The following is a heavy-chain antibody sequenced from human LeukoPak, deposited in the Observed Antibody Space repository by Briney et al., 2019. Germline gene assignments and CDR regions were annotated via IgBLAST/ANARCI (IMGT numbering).Heavy chain of an antibody. D-gene: IGHD5-24*01. CDR2: IYTSGST. V-gene: IGHV4-4*09. CDR1: GGSISSYY. CDR3: ARHSRDGQNLGDY. Sequence: SETLSPTCTVSGGSISSYYWSWIRQPPGKGLGWIGYIYTSGSTNYNPSLKSRVTISVDTSKNQFSLKLSSVTAADTAVYYCARHSRDGQNLGDYWGQGTLVTVSS. J-gene: IGHJ4*02.